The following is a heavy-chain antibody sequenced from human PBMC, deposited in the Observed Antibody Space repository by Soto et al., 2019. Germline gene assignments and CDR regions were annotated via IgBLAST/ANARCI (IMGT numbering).Heavy chain of an antibody. V-gene: IGHV1-18*01. CDR1: GYTFTSYG. Sequence: ASVKVSCKASGYTFTSYGISWVRQAPGQGLEWMGWISACSGNTNYAQKLQGRVTMTTDTSTSTVYMELSSLRSEDTAVYYCAIEEVYAETFDYWGQGTLVTVSS. D-gene: IGHD2-8*01. J-gene: IGHJ4*02. CDR2: ISACSGNT. CDR3: AIEEVYAETFDY.